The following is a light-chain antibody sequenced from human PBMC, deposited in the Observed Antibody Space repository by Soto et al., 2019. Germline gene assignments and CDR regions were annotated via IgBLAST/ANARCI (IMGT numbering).Light chain of an antibody. Sequence: QSVLTQPPSVSGAPGQRVTISCTGSSSNIGAVHDVHWYQQVPGTAPKLLVSGNTNRPSGVPDRFSGSNSGTSASLAITGLQAEDEADYYCQSFDSSLNGWVFGGGTKLTVL. V-gene: IGLV1-40*01. CDR2: GNT. CDR3: QSFDSSLNGWV. J-gene: IGLJ3*02. CDR1: SSNIGAVHD.